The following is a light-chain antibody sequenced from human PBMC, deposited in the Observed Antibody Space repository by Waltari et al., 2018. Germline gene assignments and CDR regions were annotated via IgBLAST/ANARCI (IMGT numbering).Light chain of an antibody. CDR3: QQSLSTPFT. CDR1: QSVSTY. V-gene: IGKV1-39*01. Sequence: DIQMTQSPSSLSASVGGSVPITCRASQSVSTYLNWDQQKPGKAPKLLIYAASSLQSGVPSRFSGSGSGTDFTLTISSLQPEDFATYSCQQSLSTPFTFGPGTKVDIK. J-gene: IGKJ3*01. CDR2: AAS.